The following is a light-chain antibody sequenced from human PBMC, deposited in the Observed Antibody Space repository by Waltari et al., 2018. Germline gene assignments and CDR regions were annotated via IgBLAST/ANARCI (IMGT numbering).Light chain of an antibody. V-gene: IGKV3-20*01. J-gene: IGKJ4*01. CDR1: QTVSTIA. CDR2: STY. Sequence: EIVLTLSPGTLPLSPGDRATPPCRASQTVSTIALSWYQQKPGQAPRVLIYSTYNRATGIPDRFSGSGSGTDFTLTITRLAPEDFAMYYCQQYDGIVVTFGGGTKVEI. CDR3: QQYDGIVVT.